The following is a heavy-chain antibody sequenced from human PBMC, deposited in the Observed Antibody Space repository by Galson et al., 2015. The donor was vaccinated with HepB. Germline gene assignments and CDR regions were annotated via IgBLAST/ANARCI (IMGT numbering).Heavy chain of an antibody. CDR2: ISANSGNT. CDR3: ARDRDYRFDY. D-gene: IGHD4/OR15-4a*01. J-gene: IGHJ4*02. CDR1: GYTFTTNG. Sequence: SVKVSCKASGYTFTTNGISWVRQAPGQGLEWMGWISANSGNTKYAQNLQERVTLTRDTSTSTVYLELRNLRSDDTAAYYCARDRDYRFDYWGQGTLVTVSS. V-gene: IGHV1-18*04.